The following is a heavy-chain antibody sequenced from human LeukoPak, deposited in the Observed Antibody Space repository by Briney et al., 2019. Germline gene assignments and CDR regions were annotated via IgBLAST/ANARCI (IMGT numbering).Heavy chain of an antibody. D-gene: IGHD3-22*01. CDR1: GFTFSNYV. V-gene: IGHV3-23*01. J-gene: IGHJ3*02. Sequence: PGGSLRLSCAASGFTFSNYVMIWVRQAPEKGLDWVSAISGSGATTWYADSVKGRFTISRDTSKNTLYLQMNSLRAEDTAVYYWAKDLTDIVVVNGPIWGQGTMVTVSS. CDR2: ISGSGATT. CDR3: AKDLTDIVVVNGPI.